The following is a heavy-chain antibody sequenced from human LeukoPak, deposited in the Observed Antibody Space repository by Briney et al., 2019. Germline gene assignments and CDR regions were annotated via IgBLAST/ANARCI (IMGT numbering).Heavy chain of an antibody. J-gene: IGHJ4*02. CDR2: INPNSGGT. CDR3: ASQRWLQSNFDY. Sequence: ASVKVSCKASGYTFTSYGISWVRQAPGQGLEWMGWINPNSGGTNYAQKFQGRVTMTRDTSISTAYMELSRLRSDDTAVYYCASQRWLQSNFDYWGQGTLVTVSS. D-gene: IGHD5-24*01. V-gene: IGHV1-2*02. CDR1: GYTFTSYG.